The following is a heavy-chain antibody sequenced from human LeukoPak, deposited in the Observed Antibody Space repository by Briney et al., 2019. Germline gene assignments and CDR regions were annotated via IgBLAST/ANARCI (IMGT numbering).Heavy chain of an antibody. J-gene: IGHJ5*02. CDR1: GGSISSGGYY. CDR3: ARGGCSGGSCYYRGGFDP. CDR2: IYYSGST. D-gene: IGHD2-15*01. Sequence: SETLSLTCTVSGGSISSGGYYWSWIRQHPGKGLEWIGYIYYSGSTYYNPSLKSRVTISVDMSKNQFSLKLSSVTAADTAVYYCARGGCSGGSCYYRGGFDPWGQGTLVTVSS. V-gene: IGHV4-31*03.